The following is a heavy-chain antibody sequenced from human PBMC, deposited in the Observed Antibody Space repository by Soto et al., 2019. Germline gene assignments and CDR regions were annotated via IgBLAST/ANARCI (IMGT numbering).Heavy chain of an antibody. CDR2: IYPSDSDT. D-gene: IGHD6-13*01. Sequence: PGESLKISCKGSGYSFTSYWIGWVRQMPGKGLEWMGIIYPSDSDTRYSPSFQGQVTISADKSVSTAYLQWSSLKASDSAIYYCARQSAAAGDYWGQGTLVTVSS. V-gene: IGHV5-51*01. J-gene: IGHJ4*02. CDR1: GYSFTSYW. CDR3: ARQSAAAGDY.